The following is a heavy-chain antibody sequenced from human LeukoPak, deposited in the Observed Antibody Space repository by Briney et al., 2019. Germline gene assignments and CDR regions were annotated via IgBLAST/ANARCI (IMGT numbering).Heavy chain of an antibody. CDR1: GGSISSSSYN. V-gene: IGHV4-61*02. Sequence: PSETLSLTCSVSGGSISSSSYNWGWIRQPAGKGLEWIGRIYTSGSTNYNPSLKSRVTISVDTSKNQFSPKLSSVTAADTAVYYCARELRGGLLWFGELVNRYYYYYMDVWGKGTTVTISS. CDR2: IYTSGST. J-gene: IGHJ6*03. CDR3: ARELRGGLLWFGELVNRYYYYYMDV. D-gene: IGHD3-10*01.